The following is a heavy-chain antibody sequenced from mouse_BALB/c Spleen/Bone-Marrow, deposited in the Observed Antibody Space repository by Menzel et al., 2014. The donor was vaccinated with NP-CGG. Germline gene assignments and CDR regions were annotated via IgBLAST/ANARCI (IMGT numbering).Heavy chain of an antibody. CDR3: ARRPTATRAMDC. V-gene: IGHV1-67*01. CDR1: GYTFTDYA. J-gene: IGHJ4*01. CDR2: ISTYSGIT. Sequence: QVQLQQSGPELVRPGVSVRISCKGSGYTFTDYAMHWVKQSHAKSLEWIGVISTYSGITNYNRKFKGKATMTVDKSSSTAYMELARLTSEDSAIYYCARRPTATRAMDCWGQGTSVTVSS. D-gene: IGHD1-2*01.